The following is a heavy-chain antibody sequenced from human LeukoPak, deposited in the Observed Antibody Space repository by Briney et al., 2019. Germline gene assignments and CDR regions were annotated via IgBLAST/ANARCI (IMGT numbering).Heavy chain of an antibody. J-gene: IGHJ6*03. CDR1: NYSISNSLY. V-gene: IGHV4-38-2*02. Sequence: PSETLSLTCSGSNYSISNSLYWCWLRQPPGKGLEWIGSIYRSGSTFYNPSIKSRVTISLDTSKNQFSLKLSSVTDADTAVYFCARGTYGYYMDVWGKGTTVTVSS. CDR3: ARGTYGYYMDV. D-gene: IGHD4-17*01. CDR2: IYRSGST.